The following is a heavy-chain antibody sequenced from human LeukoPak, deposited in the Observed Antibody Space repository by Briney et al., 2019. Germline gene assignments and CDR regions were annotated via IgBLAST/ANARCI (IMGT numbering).Heavy chain of an antibody. J-gene: IGHJ4*02. CDR2: IYYSGST. CDR1: GGSISSYY. CDR3: ARGGSYRFDY. Sequence: PSETLSLTCTVSGGSISSYYWSWLRQPPGKGLEWIGYIYYSGSTNYNPSLKSRVTISVDTSKNQFSLKLSSVTAADTAVYYCARGGSYRFDYWGQGTLVTVSS. V-gene: IGHV4-59*01. D-gene: IGHD1-26*01.